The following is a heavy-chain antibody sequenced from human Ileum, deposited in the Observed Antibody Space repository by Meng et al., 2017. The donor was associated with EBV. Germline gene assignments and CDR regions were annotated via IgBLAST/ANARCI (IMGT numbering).Heavy chain of an antibody. CDR1: GDSFSGSYW. Sequence: VQVQESGPSLVMPLGTLALTCTVPGDSFSGSYWWGWVRQSPEKGLEWIGEVYPSGTPYYNPSLKSRVTISLDKSRNQFSLNLIHVTAADAAVYYCARDAFQYASGIPAHWGQGTLVTVSS. V-gene: IGHV4-4*02. CDR3: ARDAFQYASGIPAH. CDR2: VYPSGTP. J-gene: IGHJ4*02. D-gene: IGHD3-16*01.